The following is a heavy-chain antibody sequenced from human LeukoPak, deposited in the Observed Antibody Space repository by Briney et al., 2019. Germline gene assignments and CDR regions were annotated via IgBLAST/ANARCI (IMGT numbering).Heavy chain of an antibody. D-gene: IGHD1-14*01. Sequence: GGFLRLSRAASGFTFSSYSMNWVRQAPGKGLEWVSSISSSSSYIYYADSVKGRFTISRDNAKNSLYLQMNSLRAEDTAVYYCARAPFVGDPDLFDYWGQGTLVTVSS. J-gene: IGHJ4*02. CDR3: ARAPFVGDPDLFDY. CDR1: GFTFSSYS. CDR2: ISSSSSYI. V-gene: IGHV3-21*01.